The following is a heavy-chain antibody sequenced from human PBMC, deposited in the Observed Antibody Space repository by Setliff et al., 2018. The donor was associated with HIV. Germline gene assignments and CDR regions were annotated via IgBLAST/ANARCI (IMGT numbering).Heavy chain of an antibody. Sequence: GGSLRLSCAASGFPFSSYWVSWVRQAPGKGLEWVANINEDGSEKYYVDSVKGRFTISRDNAKNSLYLQMNSLRVEDTAVYYCARDLYGGYGMDVWGQGTTVTVSS. CDR1: GFPFSSYW. V-gene: IGHV3-7*01. CDR3: ARDLYGGYGMDV. D-gene: IGHD4-17*01. J-gene: IGHJ6*02. CDR2: INEDGSEK.